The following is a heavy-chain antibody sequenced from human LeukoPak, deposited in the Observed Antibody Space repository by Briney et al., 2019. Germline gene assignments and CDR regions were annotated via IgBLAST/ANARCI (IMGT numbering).Heavy chain of an antibody. CDR2: IQFDGSDK. D-gene: IGHD3-16*01. Sequence: PGGSLRLSCAASGFTFNNYAMQWVRQAPGKGLECIAFIQFDGSDKQYADSVKGRFTISRDNSRNTLYLQMNSLRPEDTAIYYCTKDQGVAGAFGVWGQGTVVTVTS. V-gene: IGHV3-30*02. CDR3: TKDQGVAGAFGV. CDR1: GFTFNNYA. J-gene: IGHJ3*01.